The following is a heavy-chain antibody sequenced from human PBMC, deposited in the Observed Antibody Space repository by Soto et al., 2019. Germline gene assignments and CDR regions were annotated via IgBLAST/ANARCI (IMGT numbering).Heavy chain of an antibody. CDR1: GDSVSSSSAA. D-gene: IGHD6-13*01. CDR3: ARSNSWYRDELYYFDS. J-gene: IGHJ4*01. Sequence: SQTLSLPCAISGDSVSSSSAAWDWIRQSPSRGLEWLGRTYYRSKWYNDSAISVKSRASINADTSKNQFSLQLNSVTPQDSAVYYCARSNSWYRDELYYFDSWGQGTLVTVSS. CDR2: TYYRSKWYN. V-gene: IGHV6-1*01.